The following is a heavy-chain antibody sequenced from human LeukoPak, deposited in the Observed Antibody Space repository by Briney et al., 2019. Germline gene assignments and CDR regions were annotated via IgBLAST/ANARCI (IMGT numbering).Heavy chain of an antibody. CDR3: ARDDRQPVDHYFDY. CDR2: ISSRSATI. V-gene: IGHV3-48*04. CDR1: GFTFNSYS. J-gene: IGHJ4*02. Sequence: GGSLRLSCVASGFTFNSYSMNWVRQAPGKGLEWISYISSRSATIYYADSVKGRFTISRDNSKNSLYLQMNSLRAEDTAVYYCARDDRQPVDHYFDYWGQGTQVTVSS. D-gene: IGHD3-9*01.